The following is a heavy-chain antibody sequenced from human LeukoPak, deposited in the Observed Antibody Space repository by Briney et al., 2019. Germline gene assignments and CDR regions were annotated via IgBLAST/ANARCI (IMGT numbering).Heavy chain of an antibody. Sequence: RGSLRLSCTASGFTFSSYWMSWVRQAPGKGLEWVANIKQDGGEKYYVDSVKGRFTISRDNSKNMIYLQMNSLTAEDTAVYYCXXDVLPGAYWGQGTLVTVSS. CDR3: XXDVLPGAY. J-gene: IGHJ4*02. V-gene: IGHV3-7*03. D-gene: IGHD2-2*01. CDR2: IKQDGGEK. CDR1: GFTFSSYW.